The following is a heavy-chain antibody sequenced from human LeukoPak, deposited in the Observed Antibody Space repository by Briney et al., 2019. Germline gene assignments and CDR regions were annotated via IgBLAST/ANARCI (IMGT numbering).Heavy chain of an antibody. Sequence: GGSLRLSCAASGFTFSSYAMSWVRQAPGKGLEWVSVISGSGVGTYYADSVKGRFTISRDNSKNTLYLQMNSLRAEDTAVYYCAKVMGSSYYSPIDYWGQGTLVTVSS. J-gene: IGHJ4*02. V-gene: IGHV3-23*01. CDR1: GFTFSSYA. CDR2: ISGSGVGT. D-gene: IGHD3-22*01. CDR3: AKVMGSSYYSPIDY.